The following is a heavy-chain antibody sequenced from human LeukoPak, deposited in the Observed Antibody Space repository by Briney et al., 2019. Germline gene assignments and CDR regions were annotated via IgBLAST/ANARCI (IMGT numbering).Heavy chain of an antibody. CDR3: ARDLYFETSGYYYSDY. J-gene: IGHJ4*02. V-gene: IGHV1-69*06. D-gene: IGHD3-22*01. CDR1: GGTFSMYA. CDR2: IIPIFGTA. Sequence: SVKVSCKASGGTFSMYAISWVRQAPGQGLEWMGRIIPIFGTANYAQKFQGRVTITADKSTSTAYMELSSLRSEDTAVYYCARDLYFETSGYYYSDYWGQGTLVTVSS.